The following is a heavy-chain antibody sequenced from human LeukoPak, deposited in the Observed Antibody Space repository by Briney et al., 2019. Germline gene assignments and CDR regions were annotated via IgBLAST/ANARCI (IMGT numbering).Heavy chain of an antibody. CDR3: ARKEGNGNSFDY. D-gene: IGHD1-7*01. CDR2: INPNSGST. J-gene: IGHJ4*02. CDR1: GYTFTGYY. Sequence: GASVKVSCKASGYTFTGYYMHWVREAPGQGLEWMGWINPNSGSTNYAQKFQGRVTMTRDTSISTAYMELSRLTSDDTAVYYCARKEGNGNSFDYWGQGTLVTVSS. V-gene: IGHV1-2*02.